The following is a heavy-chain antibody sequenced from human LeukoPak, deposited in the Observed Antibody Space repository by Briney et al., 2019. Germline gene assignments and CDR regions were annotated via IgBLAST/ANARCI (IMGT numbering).Heavy chain of an antibody. Sequence: PSETLSLTCTVFGGSISSSSYYWGWIRQPPGKGLEWIGSIYYSGSTYYNPSLKSRVTISVDTSKNQFSLKLSSVTAADTAVYYCARGTYYYGSGSYSLDYWGQGTLVTVSS. CDR1: GGSISSSSYY. CDR2: IYYSGST. CDR3: ARGTYYYGSGSYSLDY. D-gene: IGHD3-10*01. V-gene: IGHV4-39*01. J-gene: IGHJ4*02.